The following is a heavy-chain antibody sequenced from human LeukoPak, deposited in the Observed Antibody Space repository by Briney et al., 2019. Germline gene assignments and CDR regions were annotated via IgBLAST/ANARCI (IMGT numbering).Heavy chain of an antibody. CDR3: ARGSGRNAMVDW. V-gene: IGHV3-49*03. D-gene: IGHD6-19*01. Sequence: GGSLRLSCLASGFTFADFTMSWFRQSPGQGLEWVGFIRSKIYGGAPEHAASVAARFTISRDDSNSIAYLQMNSLQAEDTAVYYCARGSGRNAMVDWWGQGTLVTVSS. CDR2: IRSKIYGGAP. CDR1: GFTFADFT. J-gene: IGHJ4*02.